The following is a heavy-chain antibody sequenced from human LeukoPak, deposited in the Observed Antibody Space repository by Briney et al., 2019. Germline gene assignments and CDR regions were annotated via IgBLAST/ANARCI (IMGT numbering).Heavy chain of an antibody. J-gene: IGHJ4*02. CDR3: ARGPGWLHPLDY. D-gene: IGHD5-24*01. CDR2: IIPIFGTA. V-gene: IGHV1-69*13. Sequence: SVKVSCKASGGTFSSYATSWVRQAPGQGLEWMGGIIPIFGTANYAQKFQGRVTITADESTSTAYMELSSLRSEDTAVYYCARGPGWLHPLDYWGQGTLVTVSS. CDR1: GGTFSSYA.